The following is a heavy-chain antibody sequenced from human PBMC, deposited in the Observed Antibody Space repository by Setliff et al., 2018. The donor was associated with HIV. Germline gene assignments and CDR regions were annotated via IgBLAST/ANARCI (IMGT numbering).Heavy chain of an antibody. CDR1: GYTFTNNG. D-gene: IGHD2-8*02. V-gene: IGHV1-18*01. Sequence: ASVKVSCKASGYTFTNNGINWVRQAPGQGLEWMGWISGDNGNTKYAQKLQGRVTMTTDTSTSTAYIELRNLRSDDTAVYYCARVQVGDPYYSYYYMDVWGEGTTVTVSS. CDR3: ARVQVGDPYYSYYYMDV. CDR2: ISGDNGNT. J-gene: IGHJ6*03.